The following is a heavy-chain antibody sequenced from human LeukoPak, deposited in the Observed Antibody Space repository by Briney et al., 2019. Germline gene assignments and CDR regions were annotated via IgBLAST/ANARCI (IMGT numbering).Heavy chain of an antibody. D-gene: IGHD3-10*01. Sequence: SETLSLTCTVSGGSISSYYWSWIRQPPGKGLEWIGYIYYSGSTNYNPSLKSRVTISVDTSKNQFSLKLSSVTAADTAGYYCARYGSGRSLDYWGQGTLVTVSS. CDR1: GGSISSYY. V-gene: IGHV4-59*01. J-gene: IGHJ4*02. CDR3: ARYGSGRSLDY. CDR2: IYYSGST.